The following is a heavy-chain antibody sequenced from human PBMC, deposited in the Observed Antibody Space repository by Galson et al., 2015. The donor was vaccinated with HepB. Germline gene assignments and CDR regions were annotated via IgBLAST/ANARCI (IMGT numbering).Heavy chain of an antibody. D-gene: IGHD5-18*01. V-gene: IGHV4-34*01. CDR3: ARGGGLRGYSYGIDY. CDR2: INHSGST. Sequence: SETLSLTCAVYGGSLSGYYWSWIRQPPGKGLEWIGEINHSGSTNYNPSLKSRVTISVDTSKNQFSLKLSSVTAADTAVYYCARGGGLRGYSYGIDYWGQGTLVTVSS. J-gene: IGHJ4*02. CDR1: GGSLSGYY.